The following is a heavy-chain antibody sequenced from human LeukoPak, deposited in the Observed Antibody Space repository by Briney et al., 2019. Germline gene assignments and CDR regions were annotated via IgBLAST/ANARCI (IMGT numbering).Heavy chain of an antibody. CDR3: AKDISMGLHYDSWSGTNYYYYYMDV. D-gene: IGHD3-3*01. V-gene: IGHV3-43D*03. CDR2: ICWVGGST. J-gene: IGHJ6*03. Sequence: GGSLRLSCAASGFTFDDYAMHWVREALGKGLEWVSLICWVGGSTYSADSVKGRFTISRDNSKNSLYLQMNSLRAEDTAVYYCAKDISMGLHYDSWSGTNYYYYYMDVWGKGTTVTVSS. CDR1: GFTFDDYA.